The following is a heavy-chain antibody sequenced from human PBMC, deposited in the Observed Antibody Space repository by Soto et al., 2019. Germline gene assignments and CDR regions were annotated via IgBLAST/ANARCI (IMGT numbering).Heavy chain of an antibody. CDR1: GGTFSSYT. J-gene: IGHJ5*02. Sequence: SGKVSCKASGGTFSSYTISWVRQAPGQRLEWMGRIIPILGIANYAQKFQGRVTITADKSTSTAYMELSSLRSEDTAVYYCARDPLDDFWSETDNWFDPWGQGTLVTVSS. CDR3: ARDPLDDFWSETDNWFDP. V-gene: IGHV1-69*04. D-gene: IGHD3-3*01. CDR2: IIPILGIA.